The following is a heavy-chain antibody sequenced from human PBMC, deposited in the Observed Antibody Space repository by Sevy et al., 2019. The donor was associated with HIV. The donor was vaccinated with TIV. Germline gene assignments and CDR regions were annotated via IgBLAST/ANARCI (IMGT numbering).Heavy chain of an antibody. Sequence: ASVKVSCKASGGTFSSYAISWVRQAPGQGLEWMGGIIPIFGTANYAQKFQGRVTITADESTITAYMELSSLRSEDTAVYYCARSARELKYCSGGSCYSVGIDCWGQGTLVTVSS. CDR2: IIPIFGTA. V-gene: IGHV1-69*13. CDR1: GGTFSSYA. CDR3: ARSARELKYCSGGSCYSVGIDC. D-gene: IGHD2-15*01. J-gene: IGHJ4*02.